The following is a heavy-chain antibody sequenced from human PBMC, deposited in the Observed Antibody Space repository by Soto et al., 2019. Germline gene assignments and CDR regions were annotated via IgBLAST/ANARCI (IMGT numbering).Heavy chain of an antibody. CDR1: GFTFSSYS. V-gene: IGHV3-48*02. J-gene: IGHJ6*02. CDR2: ISSSSSTL. CDR3: ARESKYYYGMDV. Sequence: WGSLRLSCAASGFTFSSYSMNWVRQAPGKGLEWVSYISSSSSTLYYADSVKGRCTISSDNAKNSLYLQMNSLRDEDTAVYYGARESKYYYGMDVWGQGTTVTVSS.